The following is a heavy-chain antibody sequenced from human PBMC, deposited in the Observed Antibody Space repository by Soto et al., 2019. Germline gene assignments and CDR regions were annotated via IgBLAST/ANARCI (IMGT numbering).Heavy chain of an antibody. D-gene: IGHD2-2*02. J-gene: IGHJ6*02. CDR1: GYTFTGYY. CDR2: INPNSGGT. CDR3: ARSLTEGYCTITGCYTRPLYGIDV. V-gene: IGHV1-2*02. Sequence: ASVKVSCKASGYTFTGYYVHWVREAPGQGLEWMGWINPNSGGTNYAQKFQGRVTVTRDTPTSTAYMELSRLTSDDTAVYYCARSLTEGYCTITGCYTRPLYGIDVWAQGTTVTVSS.